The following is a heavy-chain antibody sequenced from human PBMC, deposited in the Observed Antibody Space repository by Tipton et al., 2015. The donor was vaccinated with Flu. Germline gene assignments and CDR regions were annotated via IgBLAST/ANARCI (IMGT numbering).Heavy chain of an antibody. CDR1: GGSISSYY. D-gene: IGHD7-27*01. J-gene: IGHJ4*02. Sequence: TLSLTCTVSGGSISSYYWSWIRQPPGKGLEWIGYIYYSGSTNYNPSLKSRVTISVDTSKNQFSLKLSSVTAADTAVYYCAGWGFERVVDYWGQGTLVTVSS. V-gene: IGHV4-59*01. CDR3: AGWGFERVVDY. CDR2: IYYSGST.